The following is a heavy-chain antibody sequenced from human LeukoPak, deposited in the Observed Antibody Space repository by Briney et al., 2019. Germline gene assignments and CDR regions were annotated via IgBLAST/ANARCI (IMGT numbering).Heavy chain of an antibody. CDR2: LNGDGSST. CDR1: VFTFGTYW. J-gene: IGHJ6*02. D-gene: IGHD1-26*01. V-gene: IGHV3-74*01. Sequence: GGSLRLSCAASVFTFGTYWMHWVRHATGKGLVWVSCLNGDGSSTSYADSVKGRLTISRDNAKNTLYLQMNSLRAEDTAVYYCARGVTVGATIYYYGMDVWGQGTTVTVSS. CDR3: ARGVTVGATIYYYGMDV.